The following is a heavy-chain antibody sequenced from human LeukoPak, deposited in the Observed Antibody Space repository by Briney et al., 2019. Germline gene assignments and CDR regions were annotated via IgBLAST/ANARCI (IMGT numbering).Heavy chain of an antibody. CDR3: ARVPHIHSSGWYFGYYYYYMDV. Sequence: ASVKVSCKASGYTFTSYGISWVRQAPGQGLEWMGWISAYNGNTNYAQKLQGRVTMTTDTSTSTAYMELSSLRSEDTAVYYCARVPHIHSSGWYFGYYYYYMDVWGKGTTVTTSS. CDR2: ISAYNGNT. CDR1: GYTFTSYG. V-gene: IGHV1-18*01. J-gene: IGHJ6*03. D-gene: IGHD6-19*01.